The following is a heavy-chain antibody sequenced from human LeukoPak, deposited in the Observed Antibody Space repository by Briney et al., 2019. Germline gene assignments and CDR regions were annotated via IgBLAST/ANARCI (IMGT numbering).Heavy chain of an antibody. CDR3: ARLTYGYSYVSGGFDY. CDR1: GGSFSGYY. J-gene: IGHJ4*02. Sequence: PSETLSLTCAVYGGSFSGYYWSWIRQPPGKGLEWIGEINHSGSTNYNPSLKSRVTISVDTSKNQFSLKLSSVAAADTAVYYCARLTYGYSYVSGGFDYWGQGTLVTVSS. CDR2: INHSGST. D-gene: IGHD5-18*01. V-gene: IGHV4-34*01.